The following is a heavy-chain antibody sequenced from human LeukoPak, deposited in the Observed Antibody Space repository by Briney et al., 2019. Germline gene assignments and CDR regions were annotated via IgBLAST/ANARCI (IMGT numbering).Heavy chain of an antibody. CDR3: AKDMAAYYYASGNIDY. CDR1: GFTFDDYG. J-gene: IGHJ4*02. D-gene: IGHD3-10*01. V-gene: IGHV3-20*04. Sequence: PGGSLRLSCAVSGFTFDDYGMSWVRQGPGKGLEWVSGINRKGDNTRYAESVRGRFTIYRDNAKNSLYLQMNSLRAEDTALYYCAKDMAAYYYASGNIDYWGQGTLVTVSS. CDR2: INRKGDNT.